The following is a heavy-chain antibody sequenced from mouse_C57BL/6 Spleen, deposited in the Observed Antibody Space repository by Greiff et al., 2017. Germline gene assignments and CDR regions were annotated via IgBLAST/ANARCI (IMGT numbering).Heavy chain of an antibody. CDR1: GFSLTSYG. D-gene: IGHD1-1*01. V-gene: IGHV2-3*01. Sequence: VQGVESGPGLVAPSQSLSITCAVSGFSLTSYGVSWVRQPPGKGLEWLGVIWGDGSTNYHSALISRLSISKDNSKSQVFLKLNSLQTDDTATYYCANHYYGSKEGYWYFDVWGTGTTVTVSS. J-gene: IGHJ1*03. CDR2: IWGDGST. CDR3: ANHYYGSKEGYWYFDV.